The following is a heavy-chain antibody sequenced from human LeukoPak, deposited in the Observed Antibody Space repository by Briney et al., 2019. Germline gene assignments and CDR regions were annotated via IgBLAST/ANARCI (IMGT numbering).Heavy chain of an antibody. D-gene: IGHD3-3*01. Sequence: SETLSLTCTVSGGSISSYYWSWIRQPPGKGLEWTAYIYYSGSTNYNPSLKSRVTISVDTSKNQFSLKLSSVTAADTAVYYCARGLALDFWSGYYTCIDAYYMDVWGKGTTVTVSS. V-gene: IGHV4-59*01. CDR2: IYYSGST. CDR3: ARGLALDFWSGYYTCIDAYYMDV. J-gene: IGHJ6*03. CDR1: GGSISSYY.